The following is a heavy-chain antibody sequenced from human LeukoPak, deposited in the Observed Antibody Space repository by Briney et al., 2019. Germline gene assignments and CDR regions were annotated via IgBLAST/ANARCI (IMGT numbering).Heavy chain of an antibody. V-gene: IGHV1-69*06. CDR3: ARGPVRATMNS. CDR1: GGTFSSYA. J-gene: IGHJ4*02. D-gene: IGHD5-24*01. Sequence: SVKVSCKASGGTFSSYAISWVRQAPGQGLEWMGGIIPIFGTANYAQKFQGRVTITADKSTSTAYMELSSLRSGDTAVYYCARGPVRATMNSWGQGTLVTVSS. CDR2: IIPIFGTA.